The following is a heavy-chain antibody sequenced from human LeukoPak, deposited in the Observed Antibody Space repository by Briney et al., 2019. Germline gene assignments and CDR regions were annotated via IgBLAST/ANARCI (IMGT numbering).Heavy chain of an antibody. J-gene: IGHJ2*01. Sequence: GGSLRLSCAASGFMFSTNDMSWVRQAPGKGLEWVSAISGSGDGTTYADSVKGRFTISRDNSKNTLHLQMNSLRAEDTAVYYCAKAVGQWSFDLWGRGALVTVSS. CDR2: ISGSGDGT. CDR3: AKAVGQWSFDL. CDR1: GFMFSTND. V-gene: IGHV3-23*01.